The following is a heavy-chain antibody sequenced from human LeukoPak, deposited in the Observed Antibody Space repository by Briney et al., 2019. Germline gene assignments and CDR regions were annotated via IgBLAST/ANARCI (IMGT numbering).Heavy chain of an antibody. D-gene: IGHD3-10*01. Sequence: KPSETLSLTCAVYGGSFSGYYWSWIRQPPGKGLEWIGEINHSGSTNYNPSLKSRVTISVDTSKNQFSLKLSSVTAADTAVYYCARKVGFGYYGSGSYFPFDYWGQGTLVTASS. CDR1: GGSFSGYY. V-gene: IGHV4-34*01. CDR2: INHSGST. CDR3: ARKVGFGYYGSGSYFPFDY. J-gene: IGHJ4*02.